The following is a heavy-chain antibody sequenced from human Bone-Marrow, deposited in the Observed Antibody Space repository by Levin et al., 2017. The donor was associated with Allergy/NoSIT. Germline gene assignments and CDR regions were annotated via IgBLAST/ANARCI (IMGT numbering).Heavy chain of an antibody. J-gene: IGHJ6*03. CDR1: GFTVSSNY. CDR2: IYSGGST. V-gene: IGHV3-53*01. CDR3: ARSLRQGYSPAHPDCSGGSCYGYYYYYMDV. Sequence: HAGGSLRLSCAASGFTVSSNYMSWVRQAPGKGLEWVSVIYSGGSTYYADSVKGRFTISRDNSKNTLYLQMNSLRAEDTAVYYCARSLRQGYSPAHPDCSGGSCYGYYYYYMDVWGKGTTVTVSS. D-gene: IGHD2-15*01.